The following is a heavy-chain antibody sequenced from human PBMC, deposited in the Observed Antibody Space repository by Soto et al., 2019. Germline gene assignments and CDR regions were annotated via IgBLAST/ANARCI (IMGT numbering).Heavy chain of an antibody. D-gene: IGHD6-6*01. V-gene: IGHV1-69*12. Sequence: QVQLVQSGAEVKKPGSSVKVSYKASGGTFRSYAISWVRQAPGQWLEWMGGIIPIFGTANYAQKFQGRVTISADESTSTAYMELSSLRSEDTAVYYCAIAARPDYYFDYWGQGTLVTVSS. CDR2: IIPIFGTA. CDR3: AIAARPDYYFDY. CDR1: GGTFRSYA. J-gene: IGHJ4*02.